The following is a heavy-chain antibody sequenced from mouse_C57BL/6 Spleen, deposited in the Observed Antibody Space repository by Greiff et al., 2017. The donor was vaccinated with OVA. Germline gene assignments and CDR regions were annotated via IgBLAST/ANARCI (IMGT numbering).Heavy chain of an antibody. Sequence: EVKLMESGGGLVKPGGSLKLSCAASGFTFSDYGMHWVRQAPEKGLEWVAYISSGSSTIYYADTVKGRFTISRDNAKNTLFLQMTSLRAEDTARYYCERLPWFAYWGQGTLVTVSA. CDR3: ERLPWFAY. J-gene: IGHJ3*01. V-gene: IGHV5-17*01. CDR2: ISSGSSTI. CDR1: GFTFSDYG.